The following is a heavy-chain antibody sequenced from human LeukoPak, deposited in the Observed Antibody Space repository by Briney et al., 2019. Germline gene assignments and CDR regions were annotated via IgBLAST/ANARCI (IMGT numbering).Heavy chain of an antibody. D-gene: IGHD3-22*01. Sequence: SVKVSCKASGGTFSSYAISLVRQAPGQGLEWMGGIIPIFGTANYAQKFQGRVTITADESTSTAYMELSSLRSEDTAVYYCARDDSSGYYFGAFDIWGQGTMVTVSS. J-gene: IGHJ3*02. CDR3: ARDDSSGYYFGAFDI. CDR2: IIPIFGTA. V-gene: IGHV1-69*13. CDR1: GGTFSSYA.